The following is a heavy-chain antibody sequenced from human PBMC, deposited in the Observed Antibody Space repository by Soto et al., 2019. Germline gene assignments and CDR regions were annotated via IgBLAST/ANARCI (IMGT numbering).Heavy chain of an antibody. V-gene: IGHV6-1*01. CDR3: ARDPLPGITRTTVWFDP. J-gene: IGHJ5*02. CDR1: GDSVSSNSAA. D-gene: IGHD1-7*01. CDR2: TYYRSKWYN. Sequence: SQTLALTCAISGDSVSSNSAAWNWIRQSPSRGLEWLGRTYYRSKWYNDYAVSVKSRITINPDTSKNQFSLQLNSVTPEDTVVYSCARDPLPGITRTTVWFDPWGQGTLVTVSS.